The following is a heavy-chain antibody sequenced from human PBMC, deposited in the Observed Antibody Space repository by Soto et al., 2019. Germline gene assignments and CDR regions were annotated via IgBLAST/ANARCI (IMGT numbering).Heavy chain of an antibody. CDR3: ARGGLGYNSGFGIDY. J-gene: IGHJ4*02. Sequence: ASVKVSCKASGYTFTSYYMHWVRQAPGQGLEWMGIINPSGGSTSYAQKFQGRVTMTRDTSTSTVYMELSSLRSEDTAVYYCARGGLGYNSGFGIDYWGQGTLVTVSS. CDR2: INPSGGST. D-gene: IGHD5-12*01. V-gene: IGHV1-46*01. CDR1: GYTFTSYY.